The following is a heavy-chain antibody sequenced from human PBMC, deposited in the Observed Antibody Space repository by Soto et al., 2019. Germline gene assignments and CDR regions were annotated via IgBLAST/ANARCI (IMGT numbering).Heavy chain of an antibody. CDR1: GYTFTSFG. J-gene: IGHJ6*02. CDR3: VRDKPQQLVGYNYNSGMDV. CDR2: ISGYNGDT. V-gene: IGHV1-18*04. Sequence: QLHLVQSGAEVKKPGASVKVSCTASGYTFTSFGVIWVRQVPGQGLEWMGWISGYNGDTDYAQKFQGRVTMTTDRYTSTAYVEVRSLRSDNRAVYYCVRDKPQQLVGYNYNSGMDVWGQGTTVTVSS. D-gene: IGHD6-6*01.